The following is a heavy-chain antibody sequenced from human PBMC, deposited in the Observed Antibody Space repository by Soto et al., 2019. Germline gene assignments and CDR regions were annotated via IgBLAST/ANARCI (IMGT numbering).Heavy chain of an antibody. Sequence: ASVKVSCKVSGYTLTVYYMHWVRQAPGQGLEWMGWINPKSGGTMYPQKFQGRVTMTWDTSISTAYMALTRLRSDDTAVYYCARDLAKGGGSAGFDYWGQGTLVTVSS. V-gene: IGHV1-2*02. CDR3: ARDLAKGGGSAGFDY. CDR1: GYTLTVYY. D-gene: IGHD1-26*01. J-gene: IGHJ4*02. CDR2: INPKSGGT.